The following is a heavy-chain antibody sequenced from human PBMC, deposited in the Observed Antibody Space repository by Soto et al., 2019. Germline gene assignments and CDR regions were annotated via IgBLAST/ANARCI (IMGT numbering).Heavy chain of an antibody. CDR3: ARGGTPIDY. V-gene: IGHV1-18*01. CDR2: ISAYNGNT. Sequence: QVQLVQSGAEVKKPGASVKVSCKASGYTFTNFGISWVRQAPGQGLEWMGWISAYNGNTNYAQNFQGRVTMTTDTPTCTASRGLRSLRSDDPAVYFCARGGTPIDYGGKETLVTVSP. CDR1: GYTFTNFG. D-gene: IGHD3-16*01. J-gene: IGHJ4*02.